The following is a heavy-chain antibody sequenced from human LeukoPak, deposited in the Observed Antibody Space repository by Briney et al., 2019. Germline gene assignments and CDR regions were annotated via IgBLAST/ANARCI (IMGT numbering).Heavy chain of an antibody. J-gene: IGHJ4*02. CDR2: IGYSGST. CDR3: ARDGRGGYCSGGSCNY. D-gene: IGHD2-15*01. V-gene: IGHV4-59*12. CDR1: GASISSYF. Sequence: SETLSLTCAVSGASISSYFWSWIRQPPGKGLEYIGYIGYSGSTNYNPSLKSRVTISVDTSKNQFSLKLSSVTAADTAVYYCARDGRGGYCSGGSCNYWGQGTLVTVSS.